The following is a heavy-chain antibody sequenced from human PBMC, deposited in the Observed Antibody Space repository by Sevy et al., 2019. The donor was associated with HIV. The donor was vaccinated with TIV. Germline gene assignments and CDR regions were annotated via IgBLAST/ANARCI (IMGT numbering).Heavy chain of an antibody. V-gene: IGHV3-33*01. D-gene: IGHD5-18*01. CDR1: GFTFRNDG. CDR2: IWYDGSNK. CDR3: ARDPGYNYLFYYFDD. Sequence: GGSLRLSCAASGFTFRNDGMHWVRQAPGKGLEWVAVIWYDGSNKEYADSVKGRFTISRDNSKNTLYLEMNSLRAEDTAVYYWARDPGYNYLFYYFDDWGQGTLVTVCS. J-gene: IGHJ4*02.